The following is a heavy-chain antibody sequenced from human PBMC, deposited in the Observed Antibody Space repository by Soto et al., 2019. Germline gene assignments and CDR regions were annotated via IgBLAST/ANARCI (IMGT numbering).Heavy chain of an antibody. Sequence: SQTLSLTGAISGDRVSSNSAAWNWIRQSPSRGLEWLGRTYYRSKWYNDYAVSVKSRITINPDTSKNQFSLQLNSVTPEDTAVYYCARDGGYSYGWSYYGMDVWGQGTTVTVSS. CDR3: ARDGGYSYGWSYYGMDV. CDR2: TYYRSKWYN. J-gene: IGHJ6*02. CDR1: GDRVSSNSAA. V-gene: IGHV6-1*01. D-gene: IGHD5-18*01.